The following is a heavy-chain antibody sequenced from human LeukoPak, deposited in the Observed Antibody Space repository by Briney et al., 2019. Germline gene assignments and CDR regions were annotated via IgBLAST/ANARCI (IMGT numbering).Heavy chain of an antibody. CDR3: ARDSPRIGWFDP. CDR2: IYYSGST. V-gene: IGHV4-59*01. D-gene: IGHD2-21*01. CDR1: GGSISSYY. J-gene: IGHJ5*02. Sequence: SETLSLTCTVSGGSISSYYWSWMRQPPGKGLEWIGYIYYSGSTKYNPSLKSRVTISVDTSKNQFSLKLSSVTAADTAVYYCARDSPRIGWFDPWGLGTLVTVSS.